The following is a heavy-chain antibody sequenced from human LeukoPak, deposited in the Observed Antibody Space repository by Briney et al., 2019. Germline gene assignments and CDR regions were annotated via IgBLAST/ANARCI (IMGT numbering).Heavy chain of an antibody. CDR1: GFTFSSYG. CDR3: AKSRILEWLSSLDY. CDR2: IRYDGSNK. V-gene: IGHV3-30*02. Sequence: GGSLRLSCAASGFTFSSYGMHWVRQAPGKGLEWVAFIRYDGSNKYYADSVKGRFTISRDNSKNTLYLQMNSLRAEDTAVYYCAKSRILEWLSSLDYWGQGTLVTVSS. J-gene: IGHJ4*02. D-gene: IGHD3-3*01.